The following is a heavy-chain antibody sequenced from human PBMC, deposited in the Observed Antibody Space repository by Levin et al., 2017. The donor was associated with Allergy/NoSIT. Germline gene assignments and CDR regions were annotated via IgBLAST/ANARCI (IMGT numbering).Heavy chain of an antibody. V-gene: IGHV3-23*01. Sequence: PGGSLRLSCAASGFTFSSYAMSWVRQAPGKGLEWVSAISGGDGRTYYAESVKGRFTISRDDSKNTVYLQMSSLRAEDTAVYYCAKLFSPFGYLSSPFDYWGQGSLLTVSS. J-gene: IGHJ4*02. CDR1: GFTFSSYA. D-gene: IGHD3-16*02. CDR2: ISGGDGRT. CDR3: AKLFSPFGYLSSPFDY.